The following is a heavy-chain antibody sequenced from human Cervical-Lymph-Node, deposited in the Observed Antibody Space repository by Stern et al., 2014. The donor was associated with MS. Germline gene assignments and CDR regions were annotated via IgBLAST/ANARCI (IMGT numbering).Heavy chain of an antibody. J-gene: IGHJ4*02. V-gene: IGHV3-15*01. CDR3: STGIDY. CDR1: GFTFSNAW. Sequence: QLVQSGGGLVKPGGSLRLSCAASGFTFSNAWMSWVRQAPGKGLEWVGHIKSKTDGGATDYAAPVKGRFTISRDDSKNTLYLQMNSLKTEDTAVYYCSTGIDYWGQGTLVTVSS. CDR2: IKSKTDGGAT.